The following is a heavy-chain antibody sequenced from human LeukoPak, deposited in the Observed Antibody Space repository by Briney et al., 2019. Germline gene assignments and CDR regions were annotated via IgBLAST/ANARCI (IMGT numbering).Heavy chain of an antibody. CDR3: ARGPYNFLD. CDR1: GGSFSGYY. D-gene: IGHD1-1*01. V-gene: IGHV4-34*01. Sequence: SETLSLTCAAYGGSFSGYYWSWIRQPPGKGLEWIGEINHSGSTNYNPSLKSRVTISVDTSKNQFSLKLSSVTAADTAVYYCARGPYNFLDWGQGTLVTVSS. CDR2: INHSGST. J-gene: IGHJ4*02.